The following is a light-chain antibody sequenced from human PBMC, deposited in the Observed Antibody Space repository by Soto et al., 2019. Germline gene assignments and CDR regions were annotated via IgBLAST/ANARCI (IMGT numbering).Light chain of an antibody. J-gene: IGKJ5*01. CDR1: QSLSVS. CDR2: DAS. CDR3: QQRNSWPPIT. V-gene: IGKV3-11*01. Sequence: EIVFTQSPVTLSLSQVDRATLSFMASQSLSVSYIAWYQVKPGQAPRLLIYDASSRASGVPARFSGSGSGTDFTLTISSLEPEDFALYYCQQRNSWPPITCGQGTRREIK.